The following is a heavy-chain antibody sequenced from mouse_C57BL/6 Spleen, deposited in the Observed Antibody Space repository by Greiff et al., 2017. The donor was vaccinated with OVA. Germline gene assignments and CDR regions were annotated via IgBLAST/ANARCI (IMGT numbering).Heavy chain of an antibody. D-gene: IGHD3-2*02. CDR2: IDPSDSYT. CDR3: ARVASSGPYYFDY. V-gene: IGHV1-69*01. J-gene: IGHJ2*01. CDR1: GYTFTSYW. Sequence: VQLQQPGAELVMPGASVKLSCKASGYTFTSYWMHWVKQRPGQGLEWIGEIDPSDSYTNYNQKFKGKSTLTVDKSSSTAYMQLSSLTSEDSAVYYCARVASSGPYYFDYWGQGTTLTVSS.